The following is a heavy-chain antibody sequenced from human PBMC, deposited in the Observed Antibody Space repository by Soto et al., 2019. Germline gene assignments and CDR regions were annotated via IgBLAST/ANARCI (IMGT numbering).Heavy chain of an antibody. D-gene: IGHD3-3*01. J-gene: IGHJ6*02. Sequence: EVQLVESGGDLIQPGGSLRLSCAASGFAVSTNYMSWVRQAPGKGLEWVSIIYSGGSTYYGDFVKGRFIITRDNSKNTVYLQMNSLTAEDTAVYYCARVDDFWSGSHFFGMDVWGQGTTVIVSS. CDR3: ARVDDFWSGSHFFGMDV. V-gene: IGHV3-53*01. CDR1: GFAVSTNY. CDR2: IYSGGST.